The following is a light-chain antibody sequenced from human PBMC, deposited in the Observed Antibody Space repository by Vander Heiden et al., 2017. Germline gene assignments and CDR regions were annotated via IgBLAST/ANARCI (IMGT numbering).Light chain of an antibody. Sequence: SVLTQPPSASGTPGQRVTISCSGVRPNIGSNTVNWYQQLPGKAPKLLIYSNNQRPSGVPDRFSGARSGTSASLAITGLQSEDEADYYCASWDDSLTGPVFGGGTKLTVL. CDR2: SNN. V-gene: IGLV1-44*01. CDR1: RPNIGSNT. CDR3: ASWDDSLTGPV. J-gene: IGLJ2*01.